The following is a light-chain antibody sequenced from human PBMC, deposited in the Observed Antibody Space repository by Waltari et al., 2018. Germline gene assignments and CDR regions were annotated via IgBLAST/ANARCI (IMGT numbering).Light chain of an antibody. CDR1: SLRSNS. V-gene: IGLV3-19*01. CDR2: GKN. J-gene: IGLJ2*01. CDR3: NSRDSSGNHLEV. Sequence: SSELTQDPAVSVPLGKPVRLTCQGDSLRSNSASGDQQKPGKAPVLVIYGKNNRPSGIPDRFSGSSSGNTASLTITGAQAEDEADYYCNSRDSSGNHLEVFGGGTKLTVL.